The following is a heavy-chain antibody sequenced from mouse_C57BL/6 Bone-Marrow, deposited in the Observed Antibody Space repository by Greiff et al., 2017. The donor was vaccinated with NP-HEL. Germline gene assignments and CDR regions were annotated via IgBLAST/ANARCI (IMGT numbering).Heavy chain of an antibody. Sequence: QVQLQQPGAELVKPGASVKLSCKASGYTFTSYWMHWVKQRPGQGLEWIGMIHPNSGSTNYNEKFKSKATLTVDKSSSTAYMQLSSLTSEDSAVYYCARFICGMNYGGDYWGQGTTLTVSS. J-gene: IGHJ2*01. CDR2: IHPNSGST. CDR3: ARFICGMNYGGDY. CDR1: GYTFTSYW. V-gene: IGHV1-64*01. D-gene: IGHD1-1*01.